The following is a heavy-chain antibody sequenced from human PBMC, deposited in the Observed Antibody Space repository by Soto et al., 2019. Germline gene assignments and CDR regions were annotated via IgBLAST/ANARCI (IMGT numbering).Heavy chain of an antibody. CDR1: GYTFTSYA. D-gene: IGHD6-13*01. CDR3: ARVKGIAAPGKRLAP. Sequence: ASVKVSCKASGYTFTSYAMHWVRQAPGQRLEWMGWINAGNGNTKYSQKFQGRVTITRDASASTAYMELSSLRSEDTAVYYCARVKGIAAPGKRLAPRGQGTPVTVSS. V-gene: IGHV1-3*01. J-gene: IGHJ5*02. CDR2: INAGNGNT.